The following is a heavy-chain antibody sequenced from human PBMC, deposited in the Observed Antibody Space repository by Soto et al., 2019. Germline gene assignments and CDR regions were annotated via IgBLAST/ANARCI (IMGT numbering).Heavy chain of an antibody. D-gene: IGHD3-10*01. CDR1: GGTFSSYA. V-gene: IGHV1-69*13. J-gene: IGHJ3*02. CDR2: IIPIFGTV. Sequence: GASVKVSCKASGGTFSSYAISWVRQAPGQGLEWMGGIIPIFGTVNYAQKFQGRVTITADESTSTAYMELCSLRSEDTAVYYCARDYGSGSINDAFDIWGQGTMVTVSS. CDR3: ARDYGSGSINDAFDI.